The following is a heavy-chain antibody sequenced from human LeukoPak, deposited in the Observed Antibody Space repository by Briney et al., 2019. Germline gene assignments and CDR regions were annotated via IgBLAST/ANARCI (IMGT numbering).Heavy chain of an antibody. Sequence: GGSLRLSCAAAGFTFRSYSMDWVRQSPGKGLEWLSHISTRSDTIYYADSVKGRFTISRDNAKNSLYLQVNSLRDEDTAVYYCARGWLSNTFDYWGQGTLVTVSS. CDR1: GFTFRSYS. J-gene: IGHJ4*02. D-gene: IGHD6-19*01. V-gene: IGHV3-48*02. CDR3: ARGWLSNTFDY. CDR2: ISTRSDTI.